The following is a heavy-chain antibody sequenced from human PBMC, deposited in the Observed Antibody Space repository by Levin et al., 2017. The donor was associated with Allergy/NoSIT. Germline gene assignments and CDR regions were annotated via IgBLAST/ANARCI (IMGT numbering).Heavy chain of an antibody. CDR3: ARDDGGSYYYYYGMDV. V-gene: IGHV3-7*01. J-gene: IGHJ6*02. CDR1: GFTFSSYW. Sequence: GGSLRLSCAASGFTFSSYWMSWVRQAPGKGLEWVANIKQDGSEKYYVDSVKGRFTISRDNAKNSLYLQMNSLRAEDTAVYYCARDDGGSYYYYYGMDVWGQGTTVTVSS. CDR2: IKQDGSEK. D-gene: IGHD1-26*01.